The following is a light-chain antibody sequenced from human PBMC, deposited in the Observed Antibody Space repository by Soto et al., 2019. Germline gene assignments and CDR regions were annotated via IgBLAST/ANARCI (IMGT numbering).Light chain of an antibody. V-gene: IGLV1-47*01. CDR2: RNN. CDR3: AAWDDSLSGPNV. Sequence: QSVLTQPPSASGSPWQRVTISCSGSSSNIGSNYVYWYQQLPGTAPKLLIYRNNQRPSGVPDRFSGSKSGTSASLAISGLRSEDEADYYCAAWDDSLSGPNVFGTGTNVTVL. J-gene: IGLJ1*01. CDR1: SSNIGSNY.